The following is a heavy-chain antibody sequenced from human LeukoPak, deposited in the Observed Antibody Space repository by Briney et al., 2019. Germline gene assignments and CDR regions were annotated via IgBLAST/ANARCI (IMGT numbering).Heavy chain of an antibody. V-gene: IGHV4-59*01. CDR2: IYYTGST. J-gene: IGHJ4*02. Sequence: SETLSLTCTVSGGSISGYYWSWIRQPPGKGLEWIGYIYYTGSTNYSPSLKSRLTISADTSENQFSLKLSSVTAADTAVYYCARSKGYFDYWGQGTLVTVSS. CDR3: ARSKGYFDY. CDR1: GGSISGYY.